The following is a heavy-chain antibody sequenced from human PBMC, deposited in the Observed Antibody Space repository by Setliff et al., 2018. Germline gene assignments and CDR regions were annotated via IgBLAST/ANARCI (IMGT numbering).Heavy chain of an antibody. Sequence: PSETLSLTCAVSGYSISSGYYWGWIRQPPGKGLEGIGSIYHSGSTYYNPSLKSRVTMSVDTSKNQSSLKLSSVTAADTAVYYCARTNYYDSSTYFNWFDPWGQGTLVTVSS. D-gene: IGHD3-22*01. CDR2: IYHSGST. J-gene: IGHJ5*02. V-gene: IGHV4-38-2*01. CDR3: ARTNYYDSSTYFNWFDP. CDR1: GYSISSGYY.